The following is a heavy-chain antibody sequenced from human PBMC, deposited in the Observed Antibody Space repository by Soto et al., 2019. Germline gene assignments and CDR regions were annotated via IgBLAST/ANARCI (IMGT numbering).Heavy chain of an antibody. V-gene: IGHV3-30*18. CDR3: AKVSTMGAPQLEVPSRPNYFAY. J-gene: IGHJ4*02. CDR2: ISYDGSNK. D-gene: IGHD1-1*01. Sequence: GGSLRLSCAASGFTFSSYGMHWVRQAPGKGLEWVAVISYDGSNKYYADSVKGRFAISRDNSKNTLYLQMNSLRAEDTAVYYCAKVSTMGAPQLEVPSRPNYFAYWGQGTLVTVSS. CDR1: GFTFSSYG.